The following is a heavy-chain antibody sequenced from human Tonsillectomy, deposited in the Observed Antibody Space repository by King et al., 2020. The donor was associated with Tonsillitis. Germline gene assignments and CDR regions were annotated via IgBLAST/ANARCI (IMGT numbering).Heavy chain of an antibody. CDR1: GFTFSSYG. V-gene: IGHV3-30*02. D-gene: IGHD1-26*01. CDR3: AKVGDCVRATKIYPNYFDY. J-gene: IGHJ4*02. CDR2: IRYDGRNK. Sequence: VQLVESGGGVVQPGGSLRLSCAASGFTFSSYGMHWVRQAPGKRLGWGAFIRYDGRNKYYAESVKGRFTISRDNSKNTLYLQMTSLRAEDTAVYYCAKVGDCVRATKIYPNYFDYWGQGPLVTVSS.